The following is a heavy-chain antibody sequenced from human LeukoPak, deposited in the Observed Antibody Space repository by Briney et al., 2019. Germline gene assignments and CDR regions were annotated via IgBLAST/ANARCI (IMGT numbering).Heavy chain of an antibody. J-gene: IGHJ4*02. CDR2: IIPILGIA. CDR1: GGTFSSYA. Sequence: SVKVSCKASGGTFSSYAISWVRQAPGQGLEWMGRIIPILGIANYAQKFQGRVTITADKSTSTAYMELSSLRSGDTAVYYCARDQLDGAVVNHPIFDYWGQGTLVTVSS. V-gene: IGHV1-69*04. CDR3: ARDQLDGAVVNHPIFDY. D-gene: IGHD3-22*01.